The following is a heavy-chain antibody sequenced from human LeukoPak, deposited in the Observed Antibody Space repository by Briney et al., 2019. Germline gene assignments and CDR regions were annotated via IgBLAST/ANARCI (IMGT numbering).Heavy chain of an antibody. CDR3: AVTAYSSSRYYYYYYMDV. D-gene: IGHD6-6*01. J-gene: IGHJ6*03. CDR2: IYSGGST. V-gene: IGHV3-53*05. CDR1: GFTVSSNY. Sequence: GGSLRLSCAASGFTVSSNYMSWVRQAPGKGLEWVSVIYSGGSTYYADSVKGRFTISRDNSKNTLYLQMNSLRAEDTAVYYCAVTAYSSSRYYYYYYMDVWGKGTTVTVSS.